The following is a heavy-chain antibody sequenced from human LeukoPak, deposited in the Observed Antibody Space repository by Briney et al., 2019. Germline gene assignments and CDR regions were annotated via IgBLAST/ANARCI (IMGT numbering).Heavy chain of an antibody. CDR2: ISSDENSK. V-gene: IGHV3-30*03. J-gene: IGHJ4*02. D-gene: IGHD4-17*01. CDR3: ARDIGGLDGDGLDY. Sequence: GRSLRLSCVASGLTLSGEGLHWIRQAPGKGLEWVAVISSDENSKYYADSVKGRFTVSRDNSKNTLFLQMNSLRVEDTAVYYCARDIGGLDGDGLDYWGQGTLVSVSS. CDR1: GLTLSGEG.